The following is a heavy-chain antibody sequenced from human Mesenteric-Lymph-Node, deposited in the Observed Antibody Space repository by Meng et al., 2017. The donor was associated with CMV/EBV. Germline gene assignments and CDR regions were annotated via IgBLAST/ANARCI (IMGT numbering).Heavy chain of an antibody. D-gene: IGHD1-26*01. V-gene: IGHV3-21*01. CDR2: ISTGGSYI. CDR3: ARLDAGATDY. CDR1: GFTFSSCN. Sequence: PSCAASGFTFSSCNMNWVRQAPGKGLEWVSSISTGGSYIYYADSIKGRFTISRDNAKNSLYLQMNSLRAEDTAVYYCARLDAGATDYWGQGTLVTVSS. J-gene: IGHJ4*02.